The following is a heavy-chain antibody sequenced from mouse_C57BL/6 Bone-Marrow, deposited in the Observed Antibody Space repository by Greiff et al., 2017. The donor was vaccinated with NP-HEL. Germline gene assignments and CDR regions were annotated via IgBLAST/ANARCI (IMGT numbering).Heavy chain of an antibody. Sequence: QVQLQQPGAELVKPGASVKLSCKASGYTFTSYWLHWVKQRPGRGLEWIGTIDPSSGGTNSNQKFKSKATLTVDKPSSTAYMQLSSLTSEESVVYFRAIPSNVTTWTVAMDCWGQGTSATVSS. CDR2: IDPSSGGT. CDR1: GYTFTSYW. J-gene: IGHJ4*01. D-gene: IGHD2-12*01. CDR3: AIPSNVTTWTVAMDC. V-gene: IGHV1-72*01.